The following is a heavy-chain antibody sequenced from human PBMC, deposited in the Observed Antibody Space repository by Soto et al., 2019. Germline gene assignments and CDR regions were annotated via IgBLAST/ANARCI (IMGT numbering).Heavy chain of an antibody. CDR2: ISSSGGTV. D-gene: IGHD3-16*01. CDR3: AKDGGDYYYYGMDV. Sequence: EVQLVESGGGLVQPGGSLRLSCAASGFTFSSYEMNWVRQAPGKGLEWVSYISSSGGTVYYADSVKGRFTISRDNAKNSLYLQMNSLRAEETAVYYCAKDGGDYYYYGMDVWGQGTTVTVSS. V-gene: IGHV3-48*03. CDR1: GFTFSSYE. J-gene: IGHJ6*02.